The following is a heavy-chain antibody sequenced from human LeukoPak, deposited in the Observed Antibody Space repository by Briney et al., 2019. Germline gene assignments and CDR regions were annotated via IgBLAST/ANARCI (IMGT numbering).Heavy chain of an antibody. CDR1: GGSISSGSYY. D-gene: IGHD3-10*01. Sequence: PSQTLSLTCTVSGGSISSGSYYWSWIRHPAGKGLEWIGRIYSSGGTNYNPSLKSRVTISVHTSRNQSSRTLSSVTAADTAVYYCARWPYYYGGSAFDIWGQGTMVTVSS. J-gene: IGHJ3*02. CDR2: IYSSGGT. V-gene: IGHV4-61*02. CDR3: ARWPYYYGGSAFDI.